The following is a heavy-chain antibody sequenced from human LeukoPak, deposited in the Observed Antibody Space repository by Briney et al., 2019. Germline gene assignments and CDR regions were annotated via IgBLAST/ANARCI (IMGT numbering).Heavy chain of an antibody. Sequence: PGGSLRLSCAASGFTFSSYGMHWVRQAPGKGLEWVAVISNDGSNKYYADSVKGRFTVSRDNSKNTLYLQMNSLRDEDTAVFYCAKDRRGYTYNFDYWGQGTLVTVSS. CDR2: ISNDGSNK. D-gene: IGHD5-18*01. CDR1: GFTFSSYG. V-gene: IGHV3-30*18. J-gene: IGHJ4*02. CDR3: AKDRRGYTYNFDY.